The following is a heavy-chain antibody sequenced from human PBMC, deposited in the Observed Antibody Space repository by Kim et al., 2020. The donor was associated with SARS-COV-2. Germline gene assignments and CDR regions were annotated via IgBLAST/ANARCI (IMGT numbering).Heavy chain of an antibody. CDR3: ATVGSGSYYGAVGY. CDR2: IYYSGTT. CDR1: GGSVSSTSYY. D-gene: IGHD1-26*01. V-gene: IGHV4-61*01. J-gene: IGHJ4*02. Sequence: SETLSLTCAVSGGSVSSTSYYWSWIRQPPGKGLEWIGYIYYSGTTNYNPSLKSRVTISVDTSKNQFSLKLTSATAADTAVYYCATVGSGSYYGAVGYWGQGTLVPVSS.